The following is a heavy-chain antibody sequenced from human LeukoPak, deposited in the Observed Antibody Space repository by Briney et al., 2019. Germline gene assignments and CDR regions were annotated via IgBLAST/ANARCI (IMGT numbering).Heavy chain of an antibody. J-gene: IGHJ4*02. CDR2: IYSGGST. CDR3: ARDNMGFDY. CDR1: EFSAGSNY. Sequence: GGSLRLSCAASEFSAGSNYMTWVRQAPGKGLEWVSLIYSGGSTYYADSVKGRFTISRDNSKNTLYLQMNSLRAEDTAVYYCARDNMGFDYWGQGTLVTVYS. D-gene: IGHD2/OR15-2a*01. V-gene: IGHV3-66*01.